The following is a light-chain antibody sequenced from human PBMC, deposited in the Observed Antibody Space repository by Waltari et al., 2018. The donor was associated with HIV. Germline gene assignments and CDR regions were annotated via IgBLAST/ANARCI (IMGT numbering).Light chain of an antibody. J-gene: IGLJ2*01. CDR3: AAWDDRLNLV. CDR1: NSNIGSNY. V-gene: IGLV1-47*01. Sequence: QSVLTQPPSASGTPGQRATISCFGSNSNIGSNYVYWYQQLPGMAPKLLIYKNNQRPSGVPARFSGPKSGTSASLAISGLRSEDEADYYCAAWDDRLNLVFGGGTKLTVL. CDR2: KNN.